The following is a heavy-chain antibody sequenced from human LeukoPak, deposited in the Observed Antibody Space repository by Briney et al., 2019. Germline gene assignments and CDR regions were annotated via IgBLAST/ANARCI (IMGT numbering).Heavy chain of an antibody. CDR3: ARGSSTSYYYYGMDV. J-gene: IGHJ6*02. CDR1: GFTFSSYA. Sequence: PGGSLRLSCAASGFTFSSYAMHWVRQAPGKGLEWVAVISYGGSNKYYADSVKGRFTISRDNSKNTLYLQMNSLRAGDTAVYYCARGSSTSYYYYGMDVWGQGTTVTVSS. CDR2: ISYGGSNK. D-gene: IGHD2-2*01. V-gene: IGHV3-30-3*01.